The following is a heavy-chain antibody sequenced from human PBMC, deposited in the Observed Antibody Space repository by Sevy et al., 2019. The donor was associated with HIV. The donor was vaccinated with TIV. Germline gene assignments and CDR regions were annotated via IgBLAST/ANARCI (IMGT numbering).Heavy chain of an antibody. J-gene: IGHJ5*02. Sequence: SETLSLTCAVYGGSFSGYYWNWIRHPPGKALEWLGEINHSGSTNYNPSLKSRVTISVDTSKNQFSLKLNSVTAADTAVYYCARAPPVVVVPGAPSWFDPWGQGTLVTVSS. CDR3: ARAPPVVVVPGAPSWFDP. V-gene: IGHV4-34*01. CDR2: INHSGST. CDR1: GGSFSGYY. D-gene: IGHD2-2*01.